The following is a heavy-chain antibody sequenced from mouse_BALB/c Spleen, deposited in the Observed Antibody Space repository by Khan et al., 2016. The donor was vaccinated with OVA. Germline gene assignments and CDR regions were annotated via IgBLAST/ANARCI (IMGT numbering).Heavy chain of an antibody. V-gene: IGHV2-9*02. J-gene: IGHJ4*01. CDR2: IWAGGST. CDR1: GFSLTSYG. CDR3: ARDDGGGNDAMDY. D-gene: IGHD2-1*01. Sequence: QVQLKESGPGLVAPSQSLSITCTVSGFSLTSYGVYWVRQPPGKGLEWLGIIWAGGSTNYNSALMSRLRISKDTSKSQVFLKMNSLQTGDTARYYCARDDGGGNDAMDYWGQGTSVTVSS.